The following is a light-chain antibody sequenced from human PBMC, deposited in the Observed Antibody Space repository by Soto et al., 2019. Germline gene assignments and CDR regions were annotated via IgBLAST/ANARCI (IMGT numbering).Light chain of an antibody. J-gene: IGKJ1*01. Sequence: EIVLTQSPATLSLSPGERATLSCRASQSVSSYLAWYQQKPGQAPRLLIYDASNRATGIPARFGGSGSGTDFTLTITSLEPEDFAVYYCQQRGDWPPWTFGQGTKVEIK. CDR2: DAS. CDR3: QQRGDWPPWT. V-gene: IGKV3-11*01. CDR1: QSVSSY.